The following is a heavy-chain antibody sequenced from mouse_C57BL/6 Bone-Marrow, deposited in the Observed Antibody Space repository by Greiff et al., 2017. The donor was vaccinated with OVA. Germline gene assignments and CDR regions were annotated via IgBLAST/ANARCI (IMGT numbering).Heavy chain of an antibody. Sequence: VQLQQSGAELARPGASVKLSCKASGYTFTSYGIRWVKQRTGQGLEWIGEIYPRSGNTYYNEKFKGKATLTADKSSSTAYMELRSLTSEDSAVYFCASPLLYYYGSSHFDYWGQGTTLTVSS. V-gene: IGHV1-81*01. J-gene: IGHJ2*01. CDR2: IYPRSGNT. D-gene: IGHD1-1*01. CDR1: GYTFTSYG. CDR3: ASPLLYYYGSSHFDY.